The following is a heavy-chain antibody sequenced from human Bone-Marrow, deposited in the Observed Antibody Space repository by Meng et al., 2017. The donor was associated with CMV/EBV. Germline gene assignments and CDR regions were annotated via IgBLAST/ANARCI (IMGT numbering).Heavy chain of an antibody. V-gene: IGHV3-23*03. CDR2: IYSGGSST. Sequence: GGSLRLSCAASGFTFSSYAMSWVRQAPGKGLEWVSVIYSGGSSTYYADSVKGRFTISRDNSQNTLYLQMNRLRAEDTAVYYCARDLIRGGSYSYWGQGTLVTVSS. CDR3: ARDLIRGGSYSY. CDR1: GFTFSSYA. J-gene: IGHJ4*02. D-gene: IGHD1-26*01.